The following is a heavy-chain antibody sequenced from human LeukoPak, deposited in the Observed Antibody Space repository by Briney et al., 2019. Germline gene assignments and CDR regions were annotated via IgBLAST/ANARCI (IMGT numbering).Heavy chain of an antibody. CDR3: AKDRGGDALYDY. D-gene: IGHD2-21*02. V-gene: IGHV3-30*18. CDR1: GFIFSNYG. Sequence: GRSLRLSCAASGFIFSNYGMHWVRQAPGKGLEWVATISYDGSNKHYADSVKGRFTISGDNSKNTLYLQMNSLRAEDTAVYYCAKDRGGDALYDYWGQGTLVTVSS. CDR2: ISYDGSNK. J-gene: IGHJ4*02.